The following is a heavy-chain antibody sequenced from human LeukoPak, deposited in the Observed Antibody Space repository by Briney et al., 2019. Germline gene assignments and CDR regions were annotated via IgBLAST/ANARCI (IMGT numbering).Heavy chain of an antibody. CDR1: GGSISSGY. Sequence: SETLSLTYSVSGGSISSGYWSWIRQPPGKGLEWIAYIYNSGRSNYNPSLKSRVTISLDTSKNQFSLKLSSVTAADTAVYYCAGGSGGSWFDPWGQGTLAAVSS. V-gene: IGHV4-59*01. CDR2: IYNSGRS. CDR3: AGGSGGSWFDP. D-gene: IGHD1-26*01. J-gene: IGHJ5*02.